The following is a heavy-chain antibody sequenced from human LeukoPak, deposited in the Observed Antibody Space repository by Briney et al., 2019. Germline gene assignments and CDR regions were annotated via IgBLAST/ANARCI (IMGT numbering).Heavy chain of an antibody. CDR1: GFTFSSYW. J-gene: IGHJ4*02. V-gene: IGHV3-74*01. D-gene: IGHD6-19*01. CDR2: INSDGSRT. Sequence: GGSLRLSCAASGFTFSSYWMHWVRQAPGKGLVWVSRINSDGSRTTYADSVKGRFTISRDNAKNTLYLQMNSLRAEDTAVYYCAREYSSGWTFDDWGQGTLVTVSS. CDR3: AREYSSGWTFDD.